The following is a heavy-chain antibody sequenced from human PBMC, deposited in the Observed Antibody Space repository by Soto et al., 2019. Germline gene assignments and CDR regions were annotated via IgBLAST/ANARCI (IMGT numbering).Heavy chain of an antibody. CDR2: MNPNSGNT. D-gene: IGHD2-21*02. Sequence: ASVKVSCKASGYTFTSYDINWVRQATGQGLEWMGWMNPNSGNTGYAQKFQGRVTMTRNTSISTAYMELSSLRSEDTAVYYCARVWITLLVVVTSYGMDVWGQGTRVTVS. CDR3: ARVWITLLVVVTSYGMDV. CDR1: GYTFTSYD. J-gene: IGHJ6*02. V-gene: IGHV1-8*01.